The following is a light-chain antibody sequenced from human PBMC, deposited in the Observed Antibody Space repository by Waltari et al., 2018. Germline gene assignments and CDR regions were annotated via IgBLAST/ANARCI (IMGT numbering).Light chain of an antibody. J-gene: IGLJ2*01. Sequence: QSALTQPPSASGSPGQSVTISCTGTSSDVGGSNYVSWYQHHPGKAPKLMIRGATAGPSGVPDRFSGSKSGNTASLTVSGLQGEDEADYYCSSYAGSNTVVFGGGTKLTVL. CDR1: SSDVGGSNY. V-gene: IGLV2-8*01. CDR3: SSYAGSNTVV. CDR2: GAT.